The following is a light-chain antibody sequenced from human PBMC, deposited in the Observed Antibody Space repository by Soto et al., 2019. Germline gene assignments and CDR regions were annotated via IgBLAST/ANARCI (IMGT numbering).Light chain of an antibody. CDR3: KQYDSLLIT. CDR2: DAS. CDR1: QDISNY. V-gene: IGKV1-33*01. Sequence: DIQMTQSPSSLSASVGDRVTITCQASQDISNYLNWYQQKPGKAPKLLIYDASNLETGVPLGFSGSGSGTDFTFTISSLQPEDIATYDCKQYDSLLITCCQGTRGEIK. J-gene: IGKJ5*01.